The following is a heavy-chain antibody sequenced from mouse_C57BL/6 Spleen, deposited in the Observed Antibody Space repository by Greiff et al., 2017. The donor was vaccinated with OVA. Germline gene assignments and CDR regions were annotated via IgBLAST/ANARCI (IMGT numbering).Heavy chain of an antibody. CDR3: ARLSLHHAMDY. J-gene: IGHJ4*01. CDR2: IDPSDSYT. V-gene: IGHV1-50*01. CDR1: GYTFTSYW. D-gene: IGHD2-1*01. Sequence: QVQLQQPGAELVKPGASVKLSCKASGYTFTSYWMQWVKQRPGQGLEWIGEIDPSDSYTNYNQKFKGKATLTVDTSSSTAYMQLSSLTSEDSAVYYCARLSLHHAMDYWGQGTSVTVSS.